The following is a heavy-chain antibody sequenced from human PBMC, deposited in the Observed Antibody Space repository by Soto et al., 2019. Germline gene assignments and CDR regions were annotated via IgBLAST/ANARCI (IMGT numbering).Heavy chain of an antibody. CDR1: RGTFSSYA. Sequence: QVQLVQSGAVVKKPGSSVKVSCKASRGTFSSYAISWVRQAPGQGLEWMGGIIPIFGTTNFAQKFQGRVTITADESTSTASMELSSLRSEDTAVYYCARGGMSWLQSFYFDYWGQGTLVTVSS. D-gene: IGHD5-12*01. V-gene: IGHV1-69*12. J-gene: IGHJ4*02. CDR3: ARGGMSWLQSFYFDY. CDR2: IIPIFGTT.